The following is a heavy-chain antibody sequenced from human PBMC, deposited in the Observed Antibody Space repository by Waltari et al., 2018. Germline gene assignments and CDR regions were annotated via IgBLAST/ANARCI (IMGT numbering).Heavy chain of an antibody. CDR3: ARVRSNDDSRGRVDI. Sequence: QVQLQESGPGLVKPSETLSLTCTVSGGSISSYYWCWIRQPPGKGLEWIGYIHYSGRTNYNPSLKSRVTISVDTSKNQFSLKLSSVTAADTAVYYCARVRSNDDSRGRVDIWGQGTMVTVSS. V-gene: IGHV4-59*01. CDR2: IHYSGRT. D-gene: IGHD6-25*01. J-gene: IGHJ3*02. CDR1: GGSISSYY.